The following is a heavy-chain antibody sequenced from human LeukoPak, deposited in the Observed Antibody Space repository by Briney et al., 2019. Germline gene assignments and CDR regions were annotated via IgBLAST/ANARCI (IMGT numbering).Heavy chain of an antibody. CDR3: ARDVDYYDSSGYGRSWFDP. D-gene: IGHD3-22*01. J-gene: IGHJ5*02. Sequence: PSETLSLTSTVSGGSISSYYWSWIRQPPGQGLEWIWYIYYSGSTNYNPSLKSRVTISLATSTNQFSLKLRSVTAADTAVYYCARDVDYYDSSGYGRSWFDPWGQGTLVTVSS. CDR2: IYYSGST. V-gene: IGHV4-59*01. CDR1: GGSISSYY.